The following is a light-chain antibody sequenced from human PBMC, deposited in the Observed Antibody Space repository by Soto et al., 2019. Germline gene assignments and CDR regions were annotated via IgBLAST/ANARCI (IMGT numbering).Light chain of an antibody. CDR3: SSFTTSSTRV. J-gene: IGLJ1*01. V-gene: IGLV2-14*02. Sequence: QSALTQPASVSGSPGQSITISCTGTSSDVGSYNLVSWYQQFPGKAPKLMIYEVSYRPSGVSGRFSGSKSGNTASLTISGLQAEDEADYYCSSFTTSSTRVFGTGTKVTVL. CDR1: SSDVGSYNL. CDR2: EVS.